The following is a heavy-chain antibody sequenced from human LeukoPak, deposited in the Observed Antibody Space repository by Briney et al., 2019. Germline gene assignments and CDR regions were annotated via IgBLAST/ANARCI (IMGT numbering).Heavy chain of an antibody. CDR1: GFTYTDYS. D-gene: IGHD2-2*01. CDR3: VKDRRCGTCMPMDV. CDR2: LCRTGEDK. J-gene: IGHJ6*02. V-gene: IGHV3-23*01. Sequence: PGGSLRLSCSASGFTYTDYSMSWVRQVPGKGLEWVSDLCRTGEDKYYADSVKGRFTISRDNPKDMVFLQMNSLRDEGTAIYYCVKDRRCGTCMPMDVWGQGTTV.